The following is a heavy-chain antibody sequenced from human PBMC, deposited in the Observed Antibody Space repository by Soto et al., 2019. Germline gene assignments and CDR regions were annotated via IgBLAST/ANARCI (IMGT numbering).Heavy chain of an antibody. J-gene: IGHJ4*02. CDR3: ARVGSSGWSPDY. CDR1: GGSISCHY. CDR2: IFYSGSTTY. D-gene: IGHD6-19*01. Sequence: SETLSLTCTVSGGSISCHYWIWIRQPPGEGMEWIGYIFYSGSTTYNNNPSLKSRVSISVDTSKNQFYLRLSSVTAADTAVYYCARVGSSGWSPDYWGQGTLVTVSS. V-gene: IGHV4-59*11.